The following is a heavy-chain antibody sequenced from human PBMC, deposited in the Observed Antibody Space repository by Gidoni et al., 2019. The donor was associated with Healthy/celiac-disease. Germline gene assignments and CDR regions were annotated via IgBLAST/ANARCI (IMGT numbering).Heavy chain of an antibody. Sequence: QVQLQQWGAGLLKASETLSLTCAVYGGSVSGYYSSWIRQAPGKGLEWMGEINHSGSTNYNPSLKSRVTISVDTSKNQFSLKLSSVTAADTAVYYCARGVSVSAAGPWRLTIWFDPWGQGTLVTVSS. CDR2: INHSGST. V-gene: IGHV4-34*01. CDR1: GGSVSGYY. CDR3: ARGVSVSAAGPWRLTIWFDP. J-gene: IGHJ5*02. D-gene: IGHD6-13*01.